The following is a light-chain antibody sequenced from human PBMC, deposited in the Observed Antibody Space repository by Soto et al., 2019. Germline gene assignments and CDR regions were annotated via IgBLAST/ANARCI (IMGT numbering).Light chain of an antibody. V-gene: IGKV3-11*01. Sequence: EIVLTQSPATLSLSPGERATLSCRASQSVGSNLAWYQQKPGQAPRLLIYDASNRATGIPARFSGSGSGTDFTLTISNLQPEDFATYYCQKYNSAPGTFGQGTKVDIK. CDR3: QKYNSAPGT. CDR1: QSVGSN. CDR2: DAS. J-gene: IGKJ1*01.